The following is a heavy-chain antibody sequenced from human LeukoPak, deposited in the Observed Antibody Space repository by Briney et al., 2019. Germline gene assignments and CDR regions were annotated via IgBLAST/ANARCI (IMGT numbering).Heavy chain of an antibody. CDR2: ISASGHYT. J-gene: IGHJ6*03. CDR3: AKDGSWGDYYFYFYIDV. Sequence: GGSLRLSCEASGFTFSISAMSWVRQAPGKGLEWVSGISASGHYTYNADSAKGRFTIYRDNSKNALYLQMNSLRAEDTALYFCAKDGSWGDYYFYFYIDVWGKGTTVTVSS. D-gene: IGHD3-16*01. V-gene: IGHV3-23*01. CDR1: GFTFSISA.